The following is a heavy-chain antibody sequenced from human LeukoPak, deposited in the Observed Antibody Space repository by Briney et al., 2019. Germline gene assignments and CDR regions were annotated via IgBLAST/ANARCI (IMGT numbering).Heavy chain of an antibody. V-gene: IGHV4-34*01. CDR2: INHSGST. CDR1: GGSFSGYN. J-gene: IGHJ4*02. Sequence: SETLSLTCAVYGGSFSGYNWSWIRQPPGKGLEWIGEINHSGSTNYNPSLKSRVTISVDTSKNQFSLKLSSVTAADTAVYYCARGLRRYCSSTSCPYYFDYWGQGTLVTVSS. CDR3: ARGLRRYCSSTSCPYYFDY. D-gene: IGHD2-2*01.